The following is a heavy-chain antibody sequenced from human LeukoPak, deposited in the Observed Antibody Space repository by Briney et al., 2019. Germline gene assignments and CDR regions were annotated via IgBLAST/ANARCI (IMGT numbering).Heavy chain of an antibody. J-gene: IGHJ4*02. CDR3: ARVLWGAIDC. D-gene: IGHD3-16*02. CDR1: GGSFSGYY. Sequence: SEALSLTCAVYGGSFSGYYWSWIRQPPGKGLEWIGEINHSGSTNYNPSLKSRVTISVDTSKNQFSLKLSSVTAADTAVYYCARVLWGAIDCWGQGTLVTVSS. CDR2: INHSGST. V-gene: IGHV4-34*01.